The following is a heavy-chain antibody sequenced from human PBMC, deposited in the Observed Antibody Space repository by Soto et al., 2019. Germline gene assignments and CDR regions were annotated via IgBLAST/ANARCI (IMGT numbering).Heavy chain of an antibody. CDR2: IYWNDDE. CDR3: AHGIPTKTFYDTSGYYPYYFDY. CDR1: GFSLSTNGVG. V-gene: IGHV2-5*01. D-gene: IGHD3-22*01. Sequence: QITLKESGPTLVKPTQTLTLTCTFSGFSLSTNGVGVGWIRQPPGKALEWLALIYWNDDERYSPSLKSRLTITKDTSKNQVVLTKTNMDPVDTATYFCAHGIPTKTFYDTSGYYPYYFDYWGQGTLVTVSS. J-gene: IGHJ4*02.